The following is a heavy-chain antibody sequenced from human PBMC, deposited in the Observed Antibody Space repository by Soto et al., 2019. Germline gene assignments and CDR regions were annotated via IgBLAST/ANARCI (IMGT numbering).Heavy chain of an antibody. J-gene: IGHJ6*02. CDR3: ARDGSGSYYYYYGMDV. Sequence: ASVKVSCKASGYTFTSYDINWVRQATGQGLEWMGWMNPNSANTGYAQKFQGRVTMTRNTSISTAYMELSSLRSEDTAVYYCARDGSGSYYYYYGMDVWGQGTTVTVSS. V-gene: IGHV1-8*01. CDR1: GYTFTSYD. CDR2: MNPNSANT. D-gene: IGHD3-10*01.